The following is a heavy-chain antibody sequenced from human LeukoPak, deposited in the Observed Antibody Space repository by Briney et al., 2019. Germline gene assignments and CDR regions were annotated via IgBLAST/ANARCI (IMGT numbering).Heavy chain of an antibody. V-gene: IGHV4-59*01. Sequence: PSETLSLTCTVSGASINGYFWNWIRQPPGKGLEWIGYIYYSGNANYNPSLYNPSLKSRLTILVDTSKNQFSLKLSSVAAVDTAVYYCARGGSSLDSWGQGTLVTVPS. CDR3: ARGGSSLDS. CDR2: IYYSGNA. J-gene: IGHJ4*02. CDR1: GASINGYF. D-gene: IGHD6-13*01.